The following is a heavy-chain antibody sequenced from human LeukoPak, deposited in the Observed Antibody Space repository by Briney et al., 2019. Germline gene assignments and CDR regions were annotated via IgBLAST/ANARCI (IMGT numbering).Heavy chain of an antibody. D-gene: IGHD1-26*01. CDR1: GGSFSGDY. CDR3: ARGRIVGATLFDY. Sequence: PSETLSLTCAVYGGSFSGDYWSWIRQPPGMGLEWIGQISRSGSTNYNPSLKSRVTISVDTSKNQFSLKLSSVTAADTAVYYCARGRIVGATLFDYWGQGTLVTVSS. V-gene: IGHV4-34*01. CDR2: ISRSGST. J-gene: IGHJ4*02.